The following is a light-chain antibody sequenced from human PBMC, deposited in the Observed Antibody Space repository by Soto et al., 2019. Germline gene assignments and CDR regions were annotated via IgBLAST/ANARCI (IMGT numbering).Light chain of an antibody. J-gene: IGLJ1*01. Sequence: QAVVTQPPSASGTPGQRVTISCSGSSSNIGDSYGYWFQQLPGTAPKLLIYRNNQRPSGVPDRFSGSKSGTSASLAISGLRSEDEADYYCCSLTTSHTYVFGSGTKLTVL. V-gene: IGLV1-47*01. CDR3: CSLTTSHTYV. CDR2: RNN. CDR1: SSNIGDSY.